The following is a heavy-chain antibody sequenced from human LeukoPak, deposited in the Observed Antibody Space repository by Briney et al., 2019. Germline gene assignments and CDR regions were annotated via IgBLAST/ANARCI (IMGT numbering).Heavy chain of an antibody. CDR2: ISAYNGNT. V-gene: IGHV1-18*01. D-gene: IGHD3-22*01. J-gene: IGHJ4*02. Sequence: VASVKVSCKASGYTFTSYGISWVRQAPGQGPEWMGWISAYNGNTNYAQKLQGRVTMTTDTSTSTAYMELRSLRSDDTAVYYCARDRYYYDSSGYYFVYWGQGTLVTVSS. CDR1: GYTFTSYG. CDR3: ARDRYYYDSSGYYFVY.